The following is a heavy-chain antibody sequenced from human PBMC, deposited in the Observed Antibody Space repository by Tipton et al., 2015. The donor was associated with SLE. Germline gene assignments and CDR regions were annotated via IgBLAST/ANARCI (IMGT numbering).Heavy chain of an antibody. CDR3: ARVGSEITGTTRFDY. D-gene: IGHD1-14*01. J-gene: IGHJ4*01. CDR1: GVSISSHY. Sequence: TLSLTCTVSGVSISSHYWSWIRQPPGKGLEWMGYISYSGKTNSPPSLKSRLTIAVDTSKNQFSLNLSSVTAADTAVYYCARVGSEITGTTRFDYWGHGTLVTVSS. CDR2: ISYSGKT. V-gene: IGHV4-59*11.